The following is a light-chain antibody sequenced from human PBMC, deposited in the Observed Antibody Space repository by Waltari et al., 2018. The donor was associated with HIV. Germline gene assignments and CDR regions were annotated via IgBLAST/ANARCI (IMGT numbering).Light chain of an antibody. J-gene: IGLJ2*01. Sequence: QSVLTQPPSASGTPGQRVTISCSGSPSNIGSNPVTWYHQLPGTAPRVLIYRTAQRPSWVPDRFSGSQSGASASLAISGLQSEDEAAYYCESWDDSGSVVFGGGTQLTVL. CDR3: ESWDDSGSVV. CDR1: PSNIGSNP. V-gene: IGLV1-44*01. CDR2: RTA.